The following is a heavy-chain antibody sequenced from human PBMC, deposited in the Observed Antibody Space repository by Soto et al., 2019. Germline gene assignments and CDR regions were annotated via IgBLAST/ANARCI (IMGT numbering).Heavy chain of an antibody. CDR1: GFTLSSYW. CDR3: ARDRAPMLYDI. D-gene: IGHD3-16*01. CDR2: INGDGSST. V-gene: IGHV3-74*01. J-gene: IGHJ3*02. Sequence: GGSLRLSCAASGFTLSSYWMHWVRQAPGKGLVWVSRINGDGSSTSYADSVKGRFTISRDNAKNTLYLQMNSLRAEDTAVYYCARDRAPMLYDIWGQGTMVTVSS.